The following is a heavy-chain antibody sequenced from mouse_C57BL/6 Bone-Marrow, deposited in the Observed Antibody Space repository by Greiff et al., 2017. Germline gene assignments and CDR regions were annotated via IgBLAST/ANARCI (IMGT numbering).Heavy chain of an antibody. V-gene: IGHV1-59*01. CDR1: GYTFTSYW. J-gene: IGHJ2*01. D-gene: IGHD2-5*01. CDR3: ARENGYYSNYGDY. CDR2: IDPSDSYT. Sequence: QVQLQQPGAELVRPGTSVKLSCKASGYTFTSYWMHWVKQRPGQGLEWIGVIDPSDSYTNYNQKFKGKATLTVDTSSSTAYMQLSSLTSEDSAFYYCARENGYYSNYGDYWGQGTTLTVSS.